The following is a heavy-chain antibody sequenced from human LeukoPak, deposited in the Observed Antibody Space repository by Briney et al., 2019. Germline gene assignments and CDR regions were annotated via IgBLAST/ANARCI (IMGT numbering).Heavy chain of an antibody. CDR2: INIIGSP. CDR3: VSVRHVPLEYYYYIDV. D-gene: IGHD2/OR15-2a*01. J-gene: IGHJ6*03. V-gene: IGHV4-34*01. Sequence: PSETLSLTCAVYGDSLSRYYWTWIRHPPGKGLGWQGEINIIGSPNYNPSPNSRATISVDTSKNQFSLRLTSVTAADTAVYYCVSVRHVPLEYYYYIDVWGKGTTVTVSS. CDR1: GDSLSRYY.